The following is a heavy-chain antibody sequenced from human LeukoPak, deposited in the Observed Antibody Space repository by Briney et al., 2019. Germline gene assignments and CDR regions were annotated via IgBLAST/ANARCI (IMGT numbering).Heavy chain of an antibody. Sequence: SVKVSCKASGGTFSSYAISWVRQAPGQGLEWMGRIIPIFGTANYAQKFQGRVTITTDESTSTDYMELSSLRSEDTAVYYCARDFRGYSGYDLYFDYWGQGTLVTVSS. V-gene: IGHV1-69*05. J-gene: IGHJ4*02. CDR2: IIPIFGTA. D-gene: IGHD5-12*01. CDR3: ARDFRGYSGYDLYFDY. CDR1: GGTFSSYA.